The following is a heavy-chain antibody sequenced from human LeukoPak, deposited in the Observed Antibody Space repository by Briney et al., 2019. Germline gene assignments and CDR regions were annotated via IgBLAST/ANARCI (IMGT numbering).Heavy chain of an antibody. V-gene: IGHV4-34*01. D-gene: IGHD5-18*01. CDR2: INHSGST. Sequence: NPSETLSLTCAVYGGSFSGYYWSWIRQPPGNGLEWIGEINHSGSTNYNPSLKSRVTISVDTSKNQFSLKLSSVTAADTAVYYCARDRGYSYGYYYYYGMDVWGQGTTVTVSS. CDR3: ARDRGYSYGYYYYYGMDV. CDR1: GGSFSGYY. J-gene: IGHJ6*02.